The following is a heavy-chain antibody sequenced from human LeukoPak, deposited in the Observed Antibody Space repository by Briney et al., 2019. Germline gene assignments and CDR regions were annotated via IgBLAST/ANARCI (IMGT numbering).Heavy chain of an antibody. V-gene: IGHV3-23*01. D-gene: IGHD3-10*01. J-gene: IGHJ4*02. CDR1: GFTFSSYG. Sequence: PGGSLRLSCAASGFTFSSYGMSWVRQAPGKGLEWVSAISGSDGSTYYADSVKGRFTISRDNSKNALYLQMNSLRAEDTAVYYCAKGPRTVRFGDRHKGMFDYWGQGILVTVSS. CDR2: ISGSDGST. CDR3: AKGPRTVRFGDRHKGMFDY.